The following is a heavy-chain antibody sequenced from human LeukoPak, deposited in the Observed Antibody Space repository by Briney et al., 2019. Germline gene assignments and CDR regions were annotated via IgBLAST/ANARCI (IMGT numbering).Heavy chain of an antibody. D-gene: IGHD1/OR15-1a*01. CDR2: SRNKASSYTT. Sequence: GGSLRLSCAASGFKFSDHYIDWVRQAPGKGLEWVGRSRNKASSYTTEYAASVEGRFTISRDVSESSLYLQMNSLRTEDTAVYYGGKIPINANNGMDAWAKGPRSPSP. CDR1: GFKFSDHY. V-gene: IGHV3-72*01. J-gene: IGHJ6*02. CDR3: GKIPINANNGMDA.